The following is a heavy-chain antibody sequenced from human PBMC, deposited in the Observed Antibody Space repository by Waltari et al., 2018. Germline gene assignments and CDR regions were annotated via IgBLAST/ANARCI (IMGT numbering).Heavy chain of an antibody. J-gene: IGHJ5*02. D-gene: IGHD3-10*01. V-gene: IGHV3-23*04. CDR2: ISAAGDSA. CDR3: AKNLLSSGSYDGGNH. CDR1: GFTFRSYA. Sequence: EVHLVESGGGLVQPGGSLTLSCEASGFTFRSYAIHWVRQAPGKGLEWVSLISAAGDSAYYIDSVKGRFTGSRDNSKNTLYLQINSLRVEDTAIYYCAKNLLSSGSYDGGNHWGQGTLVTVSS.